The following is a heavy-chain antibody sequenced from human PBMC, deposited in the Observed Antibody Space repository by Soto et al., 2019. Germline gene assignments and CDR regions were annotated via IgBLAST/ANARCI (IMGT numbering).Heavy chain of an antibody. CDR3: ARYRREAVAGYTPDN. CDR1: GGSISSNY. Sequence: SETLSLTCTVSGGSISSNYWTWIRQPPGKGLEWIGYVYNSGSTNYNPSLKSRVTISEDTSKSQFSLKVNSMTAADTAGYYCARYRREAVAGYTPDNWGQGILVTVS. D-gene: IGHD6-13*01. V-gene: IGHV4-59*01. J-gene: IGHJ4*02. CDR2: VYNSGST.